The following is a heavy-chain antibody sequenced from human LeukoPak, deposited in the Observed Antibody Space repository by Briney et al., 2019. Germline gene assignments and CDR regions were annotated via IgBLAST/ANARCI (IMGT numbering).Heavy chain of an antibody. CDR1: GFTFSSYG. Sequence: GGSMRLSCAASGFTFSSYGMHWVRQAPGKGLEWVTFIRYDGSKKYYADSVRGRFTISRDNSKNTLYLQMNSLRAEDTAVYYCAKEVIAPIMGAFDIWGQGTMVTVSS. J-gene: IGHJ3*02. V-gene: IGHV3-30*02. CDR2: IRYDGSKK. D-gene: IGHD3-16*01. CDR3: AKEVIAPIMGAFDI.